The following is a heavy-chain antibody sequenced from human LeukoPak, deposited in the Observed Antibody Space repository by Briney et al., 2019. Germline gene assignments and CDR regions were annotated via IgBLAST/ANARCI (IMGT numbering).Heavy chain of an antibody. D-gene: IGHD1-26*01. Sequence: ASVRVSCKASGYTFTIYSMSWVRQAPGQRLEWMGWISGFTGATNYAQKFQGRLSMTIDTSTNTTYMDLRTVTSDDTAIYYCARALPGAATAHNWFDPWGQGTLVTVSS. J-gene: IGHJ5*02. V-gene: IGHV1-18*01. CDR3: ARALPGAATAHNWFDP. CDR2: ISGFTGAT. CDR1: GYTFTIYS.